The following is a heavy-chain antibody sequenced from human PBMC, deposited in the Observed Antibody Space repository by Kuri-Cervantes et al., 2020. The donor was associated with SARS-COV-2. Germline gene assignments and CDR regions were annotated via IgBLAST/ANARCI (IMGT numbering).Heavy chain of an antibody. Sequence: ASVKVSCKASGYTFTNNDINWVRQASGQGLEWMGWMNPDTGNAGYAQKFQGRVTITADKSTSTAYMELSSLRSEDTAVYYCARARGDFWSGYSTPPSGHWFDPWGQGTLVTVSS. CDR1: GYTFTNND. V-gene: IGHV1-8*03. CDR2: MNPDTGNA. CDR3: ARARGDFWSGYSTPPSGHWFDP. J-gene: IGHJ5*02. D-gene: IGHD3-3*01.